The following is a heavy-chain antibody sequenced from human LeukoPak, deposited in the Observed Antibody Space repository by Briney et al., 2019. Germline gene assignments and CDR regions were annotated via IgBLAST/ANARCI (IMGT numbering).Heavy chain of an antibody. D-gene: IGHD2-2*01. J-gene: IGHJ4*02. CDR2: INPNSGGT. Sequence: GASVKVSCKASGGTFSSYAISWVRQAPGQGLEWMGWINPNSGGTNYAQKFQGRVTITRDTSISTAYMELSRLRSDGTAVYYCARRYPNIVVVPAAIAAPNYFDYWGQGTLVTVSS. CDR1: GGTFSSYA. CDR3: ARRYPNIVVVPAAIAAPNYFDY. V-gene: IGHV1-2*02.